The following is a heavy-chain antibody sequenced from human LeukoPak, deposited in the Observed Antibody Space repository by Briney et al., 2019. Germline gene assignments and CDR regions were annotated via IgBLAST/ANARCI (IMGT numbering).Heavy chain of an antibody. CDR2: ISYDGSNK. CDR1: GFTFSSYG. CDR3: AKAKLRWLHSHIDY. J-gene: IGHJ4*02. V-gene: IGHV3-30*18. D-gene: IGHD5-12*01. Sequence: GGSLRLSCAASGFTFSSYGMHWVRQAPGKGLEWVAVISYDGSNKYYADSVKGRFTISRDNSKNTLYLQMNSLRAEDTAVYYCAKAKLRWLHSHIDYWGQGTLVTVSS.